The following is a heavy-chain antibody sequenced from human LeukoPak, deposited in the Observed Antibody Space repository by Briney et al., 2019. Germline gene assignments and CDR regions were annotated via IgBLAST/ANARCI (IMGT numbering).Heavy chain of an antibody. CDR1: GFTFSSYG. D-gene: IGHD6-13*01. V-gene: IGHV3-30*18. Sequence: PGGSLRLSCAASGFTFSSYGMHWVRQAPGNGLEWVAVISYDGSNKYNADSVKGRFTISRDNSKNTLYLQMSSLRAEDTAVYYCAKFIAADGTTDFDYWGQGTLVTVSS. J-gene: IGHJ4*02. CDR3: AKFIAADGTTDFDY. CDR2: ISYDGSNK.